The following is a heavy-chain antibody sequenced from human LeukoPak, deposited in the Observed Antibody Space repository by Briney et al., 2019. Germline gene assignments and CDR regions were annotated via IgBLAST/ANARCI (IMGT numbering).Heavy chain of an antibody. J-gene: IGHJ4*02. D-gene: IGHD3-22*01. CDR2: MNPNSGNT. V-gene: IGHV1-8*03. Sequence: ASVKVSCKASGGTFSSYAISWVRQATGQGLEWMGWMNPNSGNTGYAQKFQGRVTITRNTSISTAYMELSSLRSEDTAVYYCARGVYGYYDSSGYYYAFDYWGQGTLVTVSS. CDR1: GGTFSSYA. CDR3: ARGVYGYYDSSGYYYAFDY.